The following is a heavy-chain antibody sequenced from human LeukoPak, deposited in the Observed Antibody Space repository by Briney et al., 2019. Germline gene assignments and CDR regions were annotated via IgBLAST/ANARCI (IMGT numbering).Heavy chain of an antibody. J-gene: IGHJ4*02. CDR1: GGSISSYY. CDR2: IYYSGST. V-gene: IGHV4-59*01. CDR3: ARVSRIPLFDY. Sequence: SETLSLTCTVPGGSISSYYWSWIRQPPGKGLEWIGYIYYSGSTNYNPSLKSRVTISVDTSKNQFSLKLSSVTAADTAVYYCARVSRIPLFDYWGQGTLVTVSS. D-gene: IGHD2-2*02.